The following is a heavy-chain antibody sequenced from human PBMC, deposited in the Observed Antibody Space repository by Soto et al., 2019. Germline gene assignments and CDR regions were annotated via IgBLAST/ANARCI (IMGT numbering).Heavy chain of an antibody. J-gene: IGHJ4*02. CDR2: ISAYNGNK. CDR3: ARTGGGMAARPLEY. D-gene: IGHD6-6*01. Sequence: QVQLVQSGGEVKKPGASVEVSCRTSGYMFTTYGMSWVRQAPGQGLEWMAWISAYNGNKKYAQKFQGRITIPTDTSTSTASMELRNLTSDDTGTYFCARTGGGMAARPLEYWGQGTLVTVSS. CDR1: GYMFTTYG. V-gene: IGHV1-18*04.